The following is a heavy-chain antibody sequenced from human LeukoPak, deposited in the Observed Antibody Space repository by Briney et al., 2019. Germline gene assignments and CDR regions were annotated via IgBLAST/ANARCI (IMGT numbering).Heavy chain of an antibody. V-gene: IGHV4-59*01. CDR3: ARERIPAANYFDY. D-gene: IGHD2-2*01. Sequence: SETLSLTCTVSGGSISSYYWSWIRQPPGKGLEWIGYIYYSGSTNYNPSLKSRVTISVDTSKNQFSLKLSSVTAADTAVYYCARERIPAANYFDYWGQGTLVTVSS. CDR1: GGSISSYY. J-gene: IGHJ4*02. CDR2: IYYSGST.